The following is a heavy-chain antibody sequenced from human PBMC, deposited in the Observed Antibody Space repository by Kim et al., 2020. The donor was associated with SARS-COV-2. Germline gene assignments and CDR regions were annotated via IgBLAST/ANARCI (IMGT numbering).Heavy chain of an antibody. D-gene: IGHD4-4*01. J-gene: IGHJ4*02. V-gene: IGHV3-48*03. Sequence: YNANSVRGPFTISRDNDKNSLYLQMNSLRAEDTAVYYCARGPNYSPFDYWGQGTLVTVSS. CDR3: ARGPNYSPFDY.